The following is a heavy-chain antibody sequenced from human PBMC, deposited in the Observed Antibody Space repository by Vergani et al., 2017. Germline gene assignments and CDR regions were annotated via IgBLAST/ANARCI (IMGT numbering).Heavy chain of an antibody. CDR3: ARAMIVVGNWFDP. CDR2: INPNSGGI. Sequence: QVQLVQSGAEVKKPGASVKGSCKASGYTFTGYYMHWVRQAPGQGLEWKGWINPNSGGINYAQKFQGRVTMTRDTSISTAYMELSRLKSDDKAVYYCARAMIVVGNWFDPWGQGTLVTVS. J-gene: IGHJ5*02. D-gene: IGHD3-22*01. CDR1: GYTFTGYY. V-gene: IGHV1-2*02.